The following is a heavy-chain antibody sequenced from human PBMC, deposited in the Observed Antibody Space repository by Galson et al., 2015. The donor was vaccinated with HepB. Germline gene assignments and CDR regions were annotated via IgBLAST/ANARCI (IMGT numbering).Heavy chain of an antibody. CDR1: GFIFSNYA. V-gene: IGHV3-30*03. J-gene: IGHJ4*02. Sequence: SLRLSCAASGFIFSNYAMHWVRQAPGKGLEWVAVISYDGNNNYYTGSVKGRFTISRDNSKNTLYLQLNSLRAEDTAVFNCATNGRGNYIDHWGQGTLVTVSS. CDR3: ATNGRGNYIDH. D-gene: IGHD2-15*01. CDR2: ISYDGNNN.